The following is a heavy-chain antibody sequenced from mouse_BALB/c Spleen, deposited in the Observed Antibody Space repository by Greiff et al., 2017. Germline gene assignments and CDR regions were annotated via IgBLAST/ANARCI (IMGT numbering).Heavy chain of an antibody. D-gene: IGHD1-2*01. CDR3: ARSAIHYYGYGAY. Sequence: EVKLQESGGGLVQPGGSRKLSCAASGFTFSSFGMHWVRQAPEKGLEWVAYISSGSSTIYYADTVKGRFTISRDNPKNTLFLQMTSLRSEDTAMYYCARSAIHYYGYGAYWGQGTLVTVSA. J-gene: IGHJ3*01. V-gene: IGHV5-17*02. CDR1: GFTFSSFG. CDR2: ISSGSSTI.